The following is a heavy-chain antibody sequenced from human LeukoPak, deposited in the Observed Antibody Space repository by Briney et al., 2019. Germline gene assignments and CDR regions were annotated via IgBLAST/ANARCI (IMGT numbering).Heavy chain of an antibody. CDR3: ARSVAASAEFDY. J-gene: IGHJ4*02. Sequence: GGSLRLSCAASGFTFSSYAMHWVRQAPGKGLEWVAVISYDGSNKYYADSVKGRFTISRDNPKNTLYLQMNSLRAEDTAVYYCARSVAASAEFDYWGQGTLVTVSS. CDR1: GFTFSSYA. CDR2: ISYDGSNK. D-gene: IGHD6-19*01. V-gene: IGHV3-30-3*01.